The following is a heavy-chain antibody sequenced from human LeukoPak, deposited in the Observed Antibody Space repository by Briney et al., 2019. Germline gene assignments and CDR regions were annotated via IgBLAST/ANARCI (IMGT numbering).Heavy chain of an antibody. CDR1: GFTFSSYW. Sequence: PPGGALRLSCASSGFTFSSYWMSWVRQAPGKGLEWVANIKQDGSEKYYVDSVKGRFTISRDNAKNSLYLQMNSLRAEDTAVYYCARVATIFGDDYWGQGTLVTVSS. D-gene: IGHD3-3*01. J-gene: IGHJ4*02. V-gene: IGHV3-7*01. CDR2: IKQDGSEK. CDR3: ARVATIFGDDY.